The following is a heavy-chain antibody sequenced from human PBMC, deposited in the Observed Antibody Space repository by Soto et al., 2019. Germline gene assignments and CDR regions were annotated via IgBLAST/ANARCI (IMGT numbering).Heavy chain of an antibody. CDR3: AKDLGVERWLQSDFDY. CDR1: GFTFSSYA. D-gene: IGHD4-4*01. Sequence: AGGSLRLSCAASGFTFSSYAMSWVRQAPGKGLEWVSAISGSGGSTYYADSVKGRFTISRDNSKNTLYLQMNSLRAEDTAVYYCAKDLGVERWLQSDFDYWGQGTLVTVSS. V-gene: IGHV3-23*01. J-gene: IGHJ4*02. CDR2: ISGSGGST.